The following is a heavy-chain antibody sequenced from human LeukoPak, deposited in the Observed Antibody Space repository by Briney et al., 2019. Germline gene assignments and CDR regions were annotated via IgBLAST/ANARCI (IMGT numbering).Heavy chain of an antibody. Sequence: GGSLRLSCAASGFTFSNYAMSWVRQAPGKGLEWVSAIGGSGGNTYYADSVKGRFTISRDYSKNMLYLQINSLRVEDTAVYYCAKDEGRQQLVDFDFWGQGALVTVSS. CDR3: AKDEGRQQLVDFDF. D-gene: IGHD6-13*01. V-gene: IGHV3-23*01. CDR1: GFTFSNYA. CDR2: IGGSGGNT. J-gene: IGHJ4*02.